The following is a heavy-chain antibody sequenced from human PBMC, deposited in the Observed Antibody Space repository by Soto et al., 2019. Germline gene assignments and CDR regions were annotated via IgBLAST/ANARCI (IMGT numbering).Heavy chain of an antibody. CDR3: ATYRKFFQI. CDR2: FYTNGGT. J-gene: IGHJ3*02. Sequence: SETLSLTCTVSGYSISSYCWSWIRQPAGKELEWIGRFYTNGGTNYNPSLRSRVTMSVDTSKNQFSLNLTSVTAADTAVYYCATYRKFFQIWGQGTKVTVSS. V-gene: IGHV4-4*07. CDR1: GYSISSYC.